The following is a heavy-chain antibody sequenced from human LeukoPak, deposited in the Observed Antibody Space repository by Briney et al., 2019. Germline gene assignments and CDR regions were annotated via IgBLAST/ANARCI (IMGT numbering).Heavy chain of an antibody. V-gene: IGHV3-7*03. D-gene: IGHD6-19*01. CDR3: ARDPDLYSTGWFYFDF. CDR2: INQDGSAN. J-gene: IGHJ4*02. Sequence: PGGSLRLSCAASGFTFRGYWMTWVRQPPGKGLEWVANINQDGSANFYVDSVKGRFTISRDNAKNSLYLQMNSLRAEDTAVYYCARDPDLYSTGWFYFDFWGPGTLVTVSS. CDR1: GFTFRGYW.